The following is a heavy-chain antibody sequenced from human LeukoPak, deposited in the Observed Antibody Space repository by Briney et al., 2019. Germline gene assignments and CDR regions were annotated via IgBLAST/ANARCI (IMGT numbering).Heavy chain of an antibody. Sequence: SETLSLTCTVSGGSVNSYYWSWIRQPTGKGLEWIGHIYTSGSTNYNPSLKSRVTMSVDTSKNQFSLRLSSVTAADTAVYYCARSYCSSTSCYDAFDIWGQGTMVTVSS. CDR2: IYTSGST. CDR1: GGSVNSYY. J-gene: IGHJ3*02. V-gene: IGHV4-4*07. CDR3: ARSYCSSTSCYDAFDI. D-gene: IGHD2-2*01.